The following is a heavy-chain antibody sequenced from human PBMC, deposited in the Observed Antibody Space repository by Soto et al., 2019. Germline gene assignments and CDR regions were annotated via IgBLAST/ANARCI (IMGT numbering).Heavy chain of an antibody. V-gene: IGHV1-2*04. J-gene: IGHJ4*02. CDR3: ARGVYSSGLVQDY. Sequence: ASVKVSCKASGYTFTGCYMHWVRQAPGQGLEWMGWINPNSGGTNYAQKFQGWVTMARDTSISTAYMELSRLRSDDTAVYYCARGVYSSGLVQDYWGQGTLVTVSS. CDR1: GYTFTGCY. CDR2: INPNSGGT. D-gene: IGHD6-19*01.